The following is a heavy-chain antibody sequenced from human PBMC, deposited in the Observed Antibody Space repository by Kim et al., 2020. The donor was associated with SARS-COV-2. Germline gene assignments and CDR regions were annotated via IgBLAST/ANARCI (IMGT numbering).Heavy chain of an antibody. D-gene: IGHD6-13*01. CDR2: ISSSSSYI. J-gene: IGHJ6*02. CDR1: GFTFSSYS. CDR3: ARDQGIAAAGTSQHYYYYYGMDV. Sequence: GGSLRLSCAASGFTFSSYSMNWVRQAPGKGLEWVSSISSSSSYIYYADSVKGRFTISRDNAKNSLYLQMNSLRAEDTAVYYCARDQGIAAAGTSQHYYYYYGMDVWGQGTTVTVSS. V-gene: IGHV3-21*01.